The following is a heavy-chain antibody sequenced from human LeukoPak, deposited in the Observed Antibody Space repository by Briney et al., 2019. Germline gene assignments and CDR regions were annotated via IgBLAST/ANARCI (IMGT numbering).Heavy chain of an antibody. CDR2: IFRDDTT. Sequence: GGSLRLSCAASGFIVSTNYMSWVRQAPGKGLEWVSVIFRDDTTYYADSVKGRFTISRDNSKNTLYPQMGSLRAEDTAMYYCARAAYDTGSYIVNHDYWGQGTLVTVSS. V-gene: IGHV3-53*01. CDR1: GFIVSTNY. J-gene: IGHJ4*02. D-gene: IGHD3-22*01. CDR3: ARAAYDTGSYIVNHDY.